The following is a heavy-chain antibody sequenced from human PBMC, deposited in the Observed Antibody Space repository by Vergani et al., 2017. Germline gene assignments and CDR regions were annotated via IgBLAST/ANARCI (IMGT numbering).Heavy chain of an antibody. CDR2: INPSGGST. J-gene: IGHJ5*02. V-gene: IGHV1-46*01. CDR1: GYTFTSYY. D-gene: IGHD4-11*01. CDR3: ARGDSNVNWFDP. Sequence: QVQLVQSGAEVKKPGASAKVSCKASGYTFTSYYMHWVRQASGQGLEWMGIINPSGGSTSYAQKFQGRVTMTRDTSTSTVYMELSSLRSEDTAVYYCARGDSNVNWFDPWGQGTLVTVSS.